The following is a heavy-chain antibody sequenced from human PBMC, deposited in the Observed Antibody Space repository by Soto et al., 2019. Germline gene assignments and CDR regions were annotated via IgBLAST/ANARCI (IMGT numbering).Heavy chain of an antibody. CDR3: ASPSYYYDSSGYFFFFRPQGRSHDAFYI. CDR2: IIPIFGTA. V-gene: IGHV1-69*06. D-gene: IGHD3-22*01. Sequence: SVKVSCKASGGTFSSYAISWVRQAPGQGLEWMGGIIPIFGTANYARKFQGRVTITADKSTSTAYMELSSLRSEDTAVYYCASPSYYYDSSGYFFFFRPQGRSHDAFYIWAQRTLVPVSS. J-gene: IGHJ3*02. CDR1: GGTFSSYA.